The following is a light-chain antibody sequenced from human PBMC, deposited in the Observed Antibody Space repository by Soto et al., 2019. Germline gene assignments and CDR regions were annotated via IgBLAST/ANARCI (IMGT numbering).Light chain of an antibody. V-gene: IGKV2-30*01. CDR3: MQGTHWPPT. Sequence: DVVMTQSPLSLPVTLGQPASISCRSSQSLVYSNGNTYLSWFQQRPGQSPRRLIYEVSNRDSGVPYRFSGSGSGTDFTLKISRVEAEDVGIYYCMQGTHWPPTFGQGTKVEIK. CDR1: QSLVYSNGNTY. J-gene: IGKJ1*01. CDR2: EVS.